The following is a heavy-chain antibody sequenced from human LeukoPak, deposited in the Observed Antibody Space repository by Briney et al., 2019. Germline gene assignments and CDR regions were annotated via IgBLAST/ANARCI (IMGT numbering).Heavy chain of an antibody. Sequence: KXSCKASGYTFTGYYMHWVRQAPGQGLEWMGWINPNSGGTNYAQKFQGRVTMTRDTSISTAYMELSRLRSDDTAVYYCARVVSSGWYRDAFDIWGQGTMVTVSS. J-gene: IGHJ3*02. CDR3: ARVVSSGWYRDAFDI. CDR2: INPNSGGT. V-gene: IGHV1-2*02. CDR1: GYTFTGYY. D-gene: IGHD6-19*01.